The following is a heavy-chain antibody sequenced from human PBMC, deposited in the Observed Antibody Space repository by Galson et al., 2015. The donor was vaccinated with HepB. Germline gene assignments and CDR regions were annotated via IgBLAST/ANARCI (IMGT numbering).Heavy chain of an antibody. CDR2: VSHDETKK. J-gene: IGHJ3*01. CDR3: ATVGWVMTPGFDV. D-gene: IGHD2-21*02. Sequence: SLRLSCAASGFAFGAYAMHWVRQTPVKGLECVAYVSHDETKKHYAGSVQSRFTVSRDNSKDTLFLQMNSLRSDDTALYYCATVGWVMTPGFDVWGRGAMVTVSS. V-gene: IGHV3-30*06. CDR1: GFAFGAYA.